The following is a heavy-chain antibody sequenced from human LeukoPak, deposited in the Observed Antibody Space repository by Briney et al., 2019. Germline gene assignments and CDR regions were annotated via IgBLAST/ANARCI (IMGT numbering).Heavy chain of an antibody. V-gene: IGHV3-23*01. D-gene: IGHD3-16*01. J-gene: IGHJ4*02. CDR3: EIMITFGGVIIDY. CDR2: ISGSGGST. Sequence: GGSLRLSCAASGFTFSSYAMSWVRQAPGKGLEWASAISGSGGSTYYADSVKGRFTISRDNSKNTLYLQMNSLRAEDTAVYYCEIMITFGGVIIDYWGQGTLVTVSS. CDR1: GFTFSSYA.